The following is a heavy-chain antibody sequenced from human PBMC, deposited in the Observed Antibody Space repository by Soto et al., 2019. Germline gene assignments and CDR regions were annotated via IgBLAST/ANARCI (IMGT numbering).Heavy chain of an antibody. CDR2: IIPILGIA. D-gene: IGHD3-10*01. Sequence: QVQLVQSGAEVKKPGSSVKVSCKASGGTFSSYTISWVRQAPGQGLEWMGRIIPILGIANYAQKFQGRVTSPADKSTSTAYMELSSLRSEDTAVYYCALGEGSGSYNWFDPWGQGTLVTVSS. J-gene: IGHJ5*02. CDR1: GGTFSSYT. V-gene: IGHV1-69*02. CDR3: ALGEGSGSYNWFDP.